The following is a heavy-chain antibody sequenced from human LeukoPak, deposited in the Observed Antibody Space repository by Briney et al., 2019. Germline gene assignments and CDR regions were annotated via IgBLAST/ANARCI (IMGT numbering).Heavy chain of an antibody. CDR2: IYYSGST. Sequence: SETLSLTCTVSGGSISSGDYFWSWIRQPPGKGLEWIGYIYYSGSTYYNPSLKSRVTISVDTSKNQFSLKLSSVTAADTAVYYCAREVTTGYEYFDYWGQGTLVTVSS. V-gene: IGHV4-30-4*01. CDR1: GGSISSGDYF. D-gene: IGHD5-12*01. J-gene: IGHJ4*02. CDR3: AREVTTGYEYFDY.